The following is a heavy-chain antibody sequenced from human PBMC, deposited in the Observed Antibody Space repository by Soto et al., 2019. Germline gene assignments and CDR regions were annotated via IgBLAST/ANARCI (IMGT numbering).Heavy chain of an antibody. V-gene: IGHV4-30-4*01. J-gene: IGHJ4*02. CDR3: ARATQDIVVVVAATGYFDY. CDR2: IYYSGST. Sequence: SETLSLTCTVSGGSISSGDYYWSWIRQPPGKGLEWIGYIYYSGSTYYNPSLKSRVTISVDTSKNQFSLKLSSVTAADTAVYYCARATQDIVVVVAATGYFDYWGQGTLVTVSS. D-gene: IGHD2-15*01. CDR1: GGSISSGDYY.